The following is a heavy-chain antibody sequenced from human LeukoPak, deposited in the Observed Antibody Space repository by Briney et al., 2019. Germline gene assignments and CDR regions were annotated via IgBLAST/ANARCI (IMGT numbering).Heavy chain of an antibody. V-gene: IGHV3-48*01. Sequence: GGSLRLSCAASGFTFSSYSMNWVRQAPGKGLEWVSYISSSSSTIYYADSVKGRFTISRDNAKNSLYLQMNSLRAEDTAVYYCARDQERWLQNWFDPWGQGTLVTVSS. CDR3: ARDQERWLQNWFDP. CDR2: ISSSSSTI. J-gene: IGHJ5*02. D-gene: IGHD5-24*01. CDR1: GFTFSSYS.